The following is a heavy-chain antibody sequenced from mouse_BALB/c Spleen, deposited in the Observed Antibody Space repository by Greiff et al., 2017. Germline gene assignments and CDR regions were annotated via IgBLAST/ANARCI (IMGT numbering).Heavy chain of an antibody. Sequence: EVMLVESGGDLVKPGGSLKLSCAASGFTFSSYGMSWVRQTPDKRLEWVATISSGGSYTYYPDSVKGRFTISRDNAKNTLYLQMSSLKSEDTAMYYCASLYDTGGNWFAYWGQGTLVTVSA. CDR2: ISSGGSYT. CDR1: GFTFSSYG. D-gene: IGHD2-3*01. J-gene: IGHJ3*01. V-gene: IGHV5-6*02. CDR3: ASLYDTGGNWFAY.